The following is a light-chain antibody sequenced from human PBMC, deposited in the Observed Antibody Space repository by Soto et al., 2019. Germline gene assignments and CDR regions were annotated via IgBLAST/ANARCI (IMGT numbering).Light chain of an antibody. J-gene: IGKJ1*01. CDR2: GAS. V-gene: IGKV3-15*01. CDR3: QHYNSYSEA. Sequence: EIVMTQSPATLSASPGERATLPCRASQSVSSNLAWYQQKPGQTPRLLIYGASTRATVIPARLSGSASGTEFTLTISSLQSEDFATYYCQHYNSYSEAFGQGTKVELK. CDR1: QSVSSN.